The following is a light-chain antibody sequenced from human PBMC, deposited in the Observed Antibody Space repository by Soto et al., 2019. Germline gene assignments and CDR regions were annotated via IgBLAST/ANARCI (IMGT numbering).Light chain of an antibody. CDR2: DAS. V-gene: IGKV3-11*01. Sequence: EIVLTQSPATLSLSPGERVTLSCRASQYIARYLAWYQHKPGQAPRLLIYDASNRATGIPARFSGSGSGTDFTLTISSLEPEDFAIYYCLQRSNWPTFGQGTRLEIK. CDR1: QYIARY. CDR3: LQRSNWPT. J-gene: IGKJ5*01.